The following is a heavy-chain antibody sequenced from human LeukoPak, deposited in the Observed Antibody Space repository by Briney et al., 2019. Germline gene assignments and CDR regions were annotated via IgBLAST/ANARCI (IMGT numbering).Heavy chain of an antibody. Sequence: GGSLRLSCAASGFTFSSYAMHWVRQAPGKGLEWVAVISYDGSNKYYADSVKGRFTISRDNSKNTLYLQMNSLRAEDTAVYYCARGKLDTVTTSYYFDYWGQGALVTVSS. CDR3: ARGKLDTVTTSYYFDY. J-gene: IGHJ4*02. CDR2: ISYDGSNK. CDR1: GFTFSSYA. V-gene: IGHV3-30*01. D-gene: IGHD4-17*01.